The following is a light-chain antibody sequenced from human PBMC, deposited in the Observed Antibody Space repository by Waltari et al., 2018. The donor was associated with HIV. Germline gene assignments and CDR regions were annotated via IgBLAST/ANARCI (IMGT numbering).Light chain of an antibody. CDR1: SPTIGAASD. V-gene: IGLV1-40*01. CDR3: QSYDSSLSGWM. CDR2: GNN. J-gene: IGLJ3*02. Sequence: QSVLTQPPSVSGAPGQRVTISCTGSSPTIGAASDLHRYQHLPGTAPKLLIYGNNNRPSGVPDRFSGSKSGTSASLAITGLQAEDESDYYCQSYDSSLSGWMFGGGTKLTVL.